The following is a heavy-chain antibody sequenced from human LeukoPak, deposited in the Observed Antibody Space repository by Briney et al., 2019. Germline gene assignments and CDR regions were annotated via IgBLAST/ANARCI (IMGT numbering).Heavy chain of an antibody. D-gene: IGHD5-12*01. CDR2: ISTMSNYI. Sequence: SGGSLRLSCAASGFDFSTYAINWVRQAPGKGLEWVSSISTMSNYIFYGDSVKGRFTISRDNAKNSVYLQMNSLGPEDTAVYYCSRDRLGGLDLWGQGTLVTVSS. CDR1: GFDFSTYA. J-gene: IGHJ5*02. CDR3: SRDRLGGLDL. V-gene: IGHV3-21*01.